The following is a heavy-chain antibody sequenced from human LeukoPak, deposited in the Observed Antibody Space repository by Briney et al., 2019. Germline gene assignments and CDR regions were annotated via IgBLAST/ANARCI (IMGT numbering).Heavy chain of an antibody. J-gene: IGHJ4*02. Sequence: GGSLRLSCAASGFTFSSYGMHWVRQAPGKGLEWVAVIWYGGSNKYYADSVKGRFTISRDNSKNTLYLQMNSLRAEDTAVYYCASLTSGAAAGPNFDYWGQGTLVTVSS. V-gene: IGHV3-33*01. D-gene: IGHD6-13*01. CDR3: ASLTSGAAAGPNFDY. CDR1: GFTFSSYG. CDR2: IWYGGSNK.